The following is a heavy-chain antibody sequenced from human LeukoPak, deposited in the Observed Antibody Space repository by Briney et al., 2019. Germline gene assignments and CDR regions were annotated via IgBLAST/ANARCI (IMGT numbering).Heavy chain of an antibody. CDR3: ARVARMDYYGSGSYPGAFDI. J-gene: IGHJ3*02. CDR2: IYYSGST. D-gene: IGHD3-10*01. CDR1: GGSISSSSYY. V-gene: IGHV4-39*07. Sequence: PSETLSLTCTVSGGSISSSSYYWGWIRQPPGKGLEWIGSIYYSGSTYYNPSLKSRVTISVDTSKNQFSLKLSSVTAADTAVYYCARVARMDYYGSGSYPGAFDIWGQGTMVTVSS.